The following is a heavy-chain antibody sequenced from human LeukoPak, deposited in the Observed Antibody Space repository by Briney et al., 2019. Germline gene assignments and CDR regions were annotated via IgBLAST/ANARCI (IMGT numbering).Heavy chain of an antibody. CDR1: GCTFTGYY. CDR3: ARVLSGLPDY. V-gene: IGHV1-2*02. CDR2: INPNSGGT. Sequence: ASVKVSCKASGCTFTGYYMHWVRQAPGQGLEWMGWINPNSGGTNYAQKFRGRVTMTRDTSISTAYMELSRLRSDDTAVYYCARVLSGLPDYWGQGTLVTVSS. J-gene: IGHJ4*02.